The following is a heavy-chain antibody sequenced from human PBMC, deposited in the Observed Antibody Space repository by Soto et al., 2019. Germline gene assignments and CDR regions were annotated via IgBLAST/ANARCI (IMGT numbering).Heavy chain of an antibody. D-gene: IGHD2-21*02. CDR1: GYTFTSYG. J-gene: IGHJ6*02. V-gene: IGHV1-18*01. Sequence: ASVKVSCKASGYTFTSYGISWVRQAPGQGLEWMGWISAYNGNTNYAQKLQGRVTMTRDTSTSTVYMELSSLRSEDTAVYYCARNTVVTAIPPSYGMDVWGQGTTVTVSS. CDR3: ARNTVVTAIPPSYGMDV. CDR2: ISAYNGNT.